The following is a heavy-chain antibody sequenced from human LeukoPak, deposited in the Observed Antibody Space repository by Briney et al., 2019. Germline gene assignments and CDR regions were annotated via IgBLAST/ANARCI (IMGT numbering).Heavy chain of an antibody. CDR2: IIPILGIA. CDR1: GGTFSSYA. CDR3: ARDCNYYDSSGFAWFDP. V-gene: IGHV1-69*04. J-gene: IGHJ5*02. D-gene: IGHD3-22*01. Sequence: SVKVSCEASGGTFSSYAISWVRQAPGQGVGWMGRIIPILGIANYAQKFQGRVTITAAKSKSTVYLELSSLRSEDTDVYYCARDCNYYDSSGFAWFDPWGQGTLVTVSS.